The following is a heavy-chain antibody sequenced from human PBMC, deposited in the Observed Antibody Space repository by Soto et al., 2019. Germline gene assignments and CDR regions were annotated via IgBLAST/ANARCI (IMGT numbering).Heavy chain of an antibody. Sequence: PSKNLALTSAVSGYSISSGYYWGWVRQPPGKGLEWLGSMFHSGKTYYNPSLKSRLTISVDTSKNQFSLKLNSVTAADTAVYYCARGHIMLVPTGLWCDPCLQETLVT. CDR3: ARGHIMLVPTGLWCDP. D-gene: IGHD1-1*01. V-gene: IGHV4-38-2*01. CDR1: GYSISSGYY. J-gene: IGHJ5*02. CDR2: MFHSGKT.